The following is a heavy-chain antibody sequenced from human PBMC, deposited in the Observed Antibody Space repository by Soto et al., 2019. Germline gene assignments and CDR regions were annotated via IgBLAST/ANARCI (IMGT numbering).Heavy chain of an antibody. CDR1: CGSFSGYY. CDR2: INHSGST. CDR3: ARGGIAARLGKNFDY. J-gene: IGHJ4*02. D-gene: IGHD6-6*01. V-gene: IGHV4-34*01. Sequence: TSETLSLTCAVYCGSFSGYYWSWIRQPPGKGLEWIGEINHSGSTNYNPSLKSRVTISVDTSKNQFSLKLSSVTAADTAVYYCARGGIAARLGKNFDYWGQGTLVTVSS.